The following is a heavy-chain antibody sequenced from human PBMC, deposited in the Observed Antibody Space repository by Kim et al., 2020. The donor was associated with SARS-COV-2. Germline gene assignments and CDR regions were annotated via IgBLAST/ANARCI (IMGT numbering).Heavy chain of an antibody. J-gene: IGHJ4*02. D-gene: IGHD6-19*01. V-gene: IGHV3-30*18. Sequence: GGSLRLSCAASGFTFSDYGMQWVRQAPGKGLEWVAVVSYIGNFKYYADSVRGRFSISRDNSKNTLYLQMNSLRAEDTAVYYCAKDRTPTYSSGWPLDYWGQGTLVTVSS. CDR1: GFTFSDYG. CDR2: VSYIGNFK. CDR3: AKDRTPTYSSGWPLDY.